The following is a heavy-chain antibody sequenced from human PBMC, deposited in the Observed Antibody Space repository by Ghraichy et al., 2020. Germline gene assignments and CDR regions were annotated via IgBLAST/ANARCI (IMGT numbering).Heavy chain of an antibody. CDR1: GGSISSYY. J-gene: IGHJ6*02. V-gene: IGHV4-59*01. CDR3: ARANLVDYYDSSGYRYGMDV. CDR2: IYYSGST. D-gene: IGHD3-22*01. Sequence: SETLSLTCTVSGGSISSYYWSWIRQPPGKGLEWIGYIYYSGSTNYNPSLKSRVTISVDTSKNQFSLKLSSVTAADTAVYYCARANLVDYYDSSGYRYGMDVWGQGTTVTVSS.